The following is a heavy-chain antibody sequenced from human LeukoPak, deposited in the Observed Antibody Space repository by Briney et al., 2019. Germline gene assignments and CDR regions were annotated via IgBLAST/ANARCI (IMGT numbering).Heavy chain of an antibody. CDR1: GFTFSSYG. CDR3: ARVPYPSSSYHLYYYYMDV. J-gene: IGHJ6*03. CDR2: IRGSGGST. V-gene: IGHV3-23*01. Sequence: GGTLRLSCAASGFTFSSYGMSWVRQAPGKGLEWVSAIRGSGGSTYYADSVKGRFTISRDNSKNTLYLQMNSLRAEDTAVYYCARVPYPSSSYHLYYYYMDVWGKGTTVTVSS. D-gene: IGHD6-6*01.